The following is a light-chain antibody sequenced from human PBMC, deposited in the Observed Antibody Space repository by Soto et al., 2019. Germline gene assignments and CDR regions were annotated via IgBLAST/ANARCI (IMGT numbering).Light chain of an antibody. Sequence: VLTQSPATLSLSPGERATLSCGASQSVSSYLAWYQQKPGQAPRLLIYDASNRATGIPARFSGTGSGTDFTLTINNLEPEDFAVYYCQVRTNWSIAFGRGTRLEIK. V-gene: IGKV3-11*01. CDR2: DAS. CDR1: QSVSSY. J-gene: IGKJ5*01. CDR3: QVRTNWSIA.